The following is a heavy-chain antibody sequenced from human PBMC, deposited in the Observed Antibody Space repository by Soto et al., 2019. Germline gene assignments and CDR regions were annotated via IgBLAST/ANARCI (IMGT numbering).Heavy chain of an antibody. D-gene: IGHD5-12*01. V-gene: IGHV4-30-4*01. CDR3: AGDMVGYDHNWFDP. CDR2: IYSSGST. Sequence: QVQLQESGPGLVKPSQTLSLTCTISGGSISSGASYWGWIRQPPGKGLEWIGYIYSSGSTYYNRSLKSRVTIAVDTSKSQVSRKLSSVTAANTAVYYCAGDMVGYDHNWFDPWGQGTLVTVSS. CDR1: GGSISSGASY. J-gene: IGHJ5*02.